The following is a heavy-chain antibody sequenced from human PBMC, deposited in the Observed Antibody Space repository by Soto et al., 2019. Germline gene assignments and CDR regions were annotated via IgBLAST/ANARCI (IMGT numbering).Heavy chain of an antibody. CDR1: GGSISSYY. Sequence: PSETLSLTCTVSGGSISSYYWSWIRQPPGKGLEWIGYIYYSGSTNYNPTLKSRVTISVDTSKNQFSLKLSSVTAADTAVYYCARGDGKYYYYGMDVWGQGTTVTVSS. CDR3: ARGDGKYYYYGMDV. V-gene: IGHV4-59*01. J-gene: IGHJ6*02. CDR2: IYYSGST.